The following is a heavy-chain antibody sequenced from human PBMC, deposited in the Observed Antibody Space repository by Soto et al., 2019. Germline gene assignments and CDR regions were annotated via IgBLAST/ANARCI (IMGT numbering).Heavy chain of an antibody. Sequence: QVQLVQSGAEVKKPGSSVKVSCKTSGGLFSVFSFNWVRQAPGQGLEWMGGVLPITGSTDYAQKFQGRLTITADRSTSTIYVELSRLTSDDTANYYCATIRVRGGPLRFEAGGQGTLISVSS. D-gene: IGHD3-3*01. CDR3: ATIRVRGGPLRFEA. CDR1: GGLFSVFS. J-gene: IGHJ4*01. CDR2: VLPITGST. V-gene: IGHV1-69*06.